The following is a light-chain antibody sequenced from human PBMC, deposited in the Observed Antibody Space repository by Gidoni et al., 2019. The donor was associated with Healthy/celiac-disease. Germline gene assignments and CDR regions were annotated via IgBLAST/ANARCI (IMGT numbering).Light chain of an antibody. CDR2: AAS. V-gene: IGKV1-39*01. J-gene: IGKJ4*01. Sequence: DIQMTQSPSSLSASVGDRVTITCRASQSISSYLNWYQQKPGKAPNLLIYAASSLQSGVPSRFSGGGSGTDFTLTISSLQPEDFATYYCQQSYSTPRLTFGGGTKVEIK. CDR3: QQSYSTPRLT. CDR1: QSISSY.